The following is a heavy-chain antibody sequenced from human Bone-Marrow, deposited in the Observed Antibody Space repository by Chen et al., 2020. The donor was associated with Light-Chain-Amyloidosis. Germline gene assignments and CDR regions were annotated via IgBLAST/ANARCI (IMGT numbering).Heavy chain of an antibody. CDR2: IKQDESEK. Sequence: EVQLVESGGGLVQPGGSLTLSCVGSGFSIKDYWMTWVRQAPGRGLEWVANIKQDESEKYYVDSVKGRFTISRDNTKNSVYLQMNCLRAEDTALYYCARDRVTASGYYDSWGRGALVTVS. CDR1: GFSIKDYW. D-gene: IGHD3-16*01. V-gene: IGHV3-7*01. J-gene: IGHJ5*02. CDR3: ARDRVTASGYYDS.